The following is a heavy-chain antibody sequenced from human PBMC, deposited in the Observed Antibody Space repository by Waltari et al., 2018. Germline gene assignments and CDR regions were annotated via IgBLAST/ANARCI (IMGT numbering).Heavy chain of an antibody. V-gene: IGHV2-26*01. CDR1: GFSLSNARMG. D-gene: IGHD3-3*01. CDR3: ARFPPSLVWSGYPPPGYDAFDI. Sequence: QVTLKESGPVLVKPTETLTLTCTVSGFSLSNARMGVSWIRQPPGKALEWLAHIFSNDEKSYSTSLKSRLTISKDTSKSQVVLTMTNMDPVDTATYYCARFPPSLVWSGYPPPGYDAFDIWGQGTMVTVSS. CDR2: IFSNDEK. J-gene: IGHJ3*02.